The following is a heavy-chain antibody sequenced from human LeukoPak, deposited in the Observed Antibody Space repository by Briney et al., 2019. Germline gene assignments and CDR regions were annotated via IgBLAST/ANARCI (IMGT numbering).Heavy chain of an antibody. CDR1: GFTFSSYE. D-gene: IGHD5-24*01. CDR3: ARVGDGYNPFDY. J-gene: IGHJ4*02. V-gene: IGHV3-48*03. CDR2: ISSSGSTI. Sequence: PGGSLRLSCAASGFTFSSYEMNWVRQAPGKGLEWVSYISSSGSTIYHADSVKGRFTIPRDNAKNSLYLQMNSLRAEDTAVYYCARVGDGYNPFDYWGQGTLVTVSS.